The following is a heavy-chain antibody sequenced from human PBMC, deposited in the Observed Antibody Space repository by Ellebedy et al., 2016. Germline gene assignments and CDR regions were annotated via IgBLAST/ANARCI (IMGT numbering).Heavy chain of an antibody. J-gene: IGHJ6*02. V-gene: IGHV1-58*02. Sequence: ASVKVSCKASGFTFTSSAMQWVRQARGQRLEWIGWIVVGSGNTNYAQKFQERVTISRDMSTSTAYMELSSLRSEDTAVYYCARTHTAMLEYNYGMDVWGQGTTVTVSS. CDR1: GFTFTSSA. D-gene: IGHD5-18*01. CDR2: IVVGSGNT. CDR3: ARTHTAMLEYNYGMDV.